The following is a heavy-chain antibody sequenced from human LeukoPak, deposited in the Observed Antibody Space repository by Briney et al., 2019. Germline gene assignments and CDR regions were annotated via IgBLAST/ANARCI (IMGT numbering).Heavy chain of an antibody. D-gene: IGHD3-22*01. Sequence: ASVKVSCKASGGTFSSYAISWVRQAPGQGLEWMGGIIPIFGIANYAQKFQGRVTITADESTSTAYMELSSLRSEDTAVYYCAIEYYYDSRYYWGQGTLVTVSS. J-gene: IGHJ4*02. V-gene: IGHV1-69*13. CDR3: AIEYYYDSRYY. CDR1: GGTFSSYA. CDR2: IIPIFGIA.